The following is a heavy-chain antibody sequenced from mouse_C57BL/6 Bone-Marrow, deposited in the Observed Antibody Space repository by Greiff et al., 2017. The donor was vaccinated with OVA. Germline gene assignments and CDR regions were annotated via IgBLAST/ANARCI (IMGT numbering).Heavy chain of an antibody. CDR3: ARESYYDFDY. D-gene: IGHD1-1*01. Sequence: QVQLQQSGAELVKPGASVKLSCKASGYTFTSYWMQWVNQRPGQGLQWIGELDPSDSYTNYNQKFKGKATLTVDTSSSTAYMQLSSLTSEDAAVYYCARESYYDFDYWGQGTTLTVSS. CDR2: LDPSDSYT. CDR1: GYTFTSYW. J-gene: IGHJ2*01. V-gene: IGHV1-50*01.